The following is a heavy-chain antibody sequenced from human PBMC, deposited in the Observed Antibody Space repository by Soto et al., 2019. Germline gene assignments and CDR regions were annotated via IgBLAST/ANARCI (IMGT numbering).Heavy chain of an antibody. D-gene: IGHD6-25*01. V-gene: IGHV4-34*01. CDR2: INHSGST. Sequence: SETLSLTCAVYGGSFSGYYWSWIRQPPGKGLEWIGEINHSGSTNYNPSLKSRVTISVDTSKNQFSLKLSSVTAADTAVYYCAGTPYSSADYWGQGTLVTVSS. CDR3: AGTPYSSADY. CDR1: GGSFSGYY. J-gene: IGHJ4*02.